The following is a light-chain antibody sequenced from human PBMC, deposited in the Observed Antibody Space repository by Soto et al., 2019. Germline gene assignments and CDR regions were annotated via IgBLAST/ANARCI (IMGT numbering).Light chain of an antibody. CDR3: QQSYTTPRT. J-gene: IGKJ2*02. Sequence: DTPMTQSPSSLSASVGDRVTITCRASQSINNLLNWYHQKPGKAPKLLIYAASSLQSGVPSRFSGSGSGTDFTLTISSLQPEDFATYYCQQSYTTPRTFGQGTKLEIK. V-gene: IGKV1-39*01. CDR1: QSINNL. CDR2: AAS.